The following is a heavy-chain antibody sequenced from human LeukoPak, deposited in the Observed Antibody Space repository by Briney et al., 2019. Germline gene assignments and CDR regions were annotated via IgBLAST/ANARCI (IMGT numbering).Heavy chain of an antibody. CDR1: GGSFSGYY. Sequence: PSETLSLTCAVYGGSFSGYYWSWIRQPPGKGLEWIGEINHSGSTNYNPSLKSRVTISVDTSKNQFSLKLSSVTAADTAVYYCARESSNYSYYYGLDVWGQGTTVTVSS. J-gene: IGHJ6*02. V-gene: IGHV4-34*01. CDR2: INHSGST. CDR3: ARESSNYSYYYGLDV.